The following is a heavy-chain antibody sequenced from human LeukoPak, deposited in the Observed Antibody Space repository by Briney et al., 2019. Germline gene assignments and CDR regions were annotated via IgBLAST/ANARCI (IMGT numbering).Heavy chain of an antibody. CDR1: TFYFTDYA. J-gene: IGHJ4*01. V-gene: IGHV3-23*01. CDR3: ARGSTSTAPGWVY. CDR2: VSGNGDTR. Sequence: AGGSLRLSCAVSTFYFTDYAMSWARQAPGKGLEWLSAVSGNGDTRDYVDSVKGRFTISRENSRNTVHLQIDNLRTEDTAVYYCARGSTSTAPGWVYWGHGTPVTVSS. D-gene: IGHD2-21*02.